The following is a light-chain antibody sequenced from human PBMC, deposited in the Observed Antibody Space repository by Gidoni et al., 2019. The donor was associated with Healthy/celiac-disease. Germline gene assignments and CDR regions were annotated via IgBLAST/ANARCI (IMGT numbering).Light chain of an antibody. Sequence: DIHMTQSPSSLSASVGDRVTVTCRAIQSISSYLNWYQQKPGKAPKLLIYAASSLQSGVPSRFSGSGSGTDFTLTISSLQPEDFATYYCQQSYSTPRTFGQGTKLEIK. J-gene: IGKJ2*01. V-gene: IGKV1-39*01. CDR1: QSISSY. CDR3: QQSYSTPRT. CDR2: AAS.